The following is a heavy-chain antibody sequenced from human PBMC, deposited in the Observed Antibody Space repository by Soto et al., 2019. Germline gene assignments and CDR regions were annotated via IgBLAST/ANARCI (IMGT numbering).Heavy chain of an antibody. J-gene: IGHJ6*02. D-gene: IGHD3-3*01. CDR1: GYTFTSYC. CDR2: ISAYNGNT. V-gene: IGHV1-18*01. Sequence: ASVKVSCKASGYTFTSYCISWVRQAPGQGLEWMGWISAYNGNTNYAQKLQGRVTMTTDTSTSTAYMELRSLRSDDTAVYYCARDPYYDFWSPYYYYGRDVWGQGTRVTVSS. CDR3: ARDPYYDFWSPYYYYGRDV.